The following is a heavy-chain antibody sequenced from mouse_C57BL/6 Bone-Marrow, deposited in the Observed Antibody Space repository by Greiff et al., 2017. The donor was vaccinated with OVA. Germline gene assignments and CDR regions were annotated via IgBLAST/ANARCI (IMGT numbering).Heavy chain of an antibody. CDR1: GYTFTDYY. J-gene: IGHJ2*01. CDR2: INPNNGGT. V-gene: IGHV1-26*01. Sequence: EVQLQQSGPELVKPGASVKISCKASGYTFTDYYMNWVKQSHGKSLEWIGDINPNNGGTSYNQKFKGKATLTVDKSSSTAYMELRSLTSEDSAVYYCARPIYDGYPYYFDYWGQGTTLTVSS. CDR3: ARPIYDGYPYYFDY. D-gene: IGHD2-3*01.